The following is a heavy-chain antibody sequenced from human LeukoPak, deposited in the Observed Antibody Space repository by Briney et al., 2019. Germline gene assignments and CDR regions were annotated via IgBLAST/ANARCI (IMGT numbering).Heavy chain of an antibody. CDR2: IYTSGST. J-gene: IGHJ4*02. Sequence: PSETLSRTCTGSAGSISSGSYDWSWIRQPAGKGLEWTGRIYTSGSTNYTPSRKSRVTISVDASKNQFSLKLSSVTAADTAVYYCAREAYDYVWGSYRPYYFDYWGQGTLVTVSS. CDR3: AREAYDYVWGSYRPYYFDY. CDR1: AGSISSGSYD. V-gene: IGHV4-61*02. D-gene: IGHD3-16*02.